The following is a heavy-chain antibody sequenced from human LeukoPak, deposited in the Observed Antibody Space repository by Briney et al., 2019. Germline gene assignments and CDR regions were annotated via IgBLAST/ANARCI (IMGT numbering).Heavy chain of an antibody. Sequence: ASVKVSCKSSGYTFTSYGISWVRQAPGKGLEWMGGFDPEDGETIYAQKFQGRVTMTEDTSTDTAYMELSSLRSEDTAVYYCATASRGWGSYRSFDYWGQGTLVTVSS. J-gene: IGHJ4*02. V-gene: IGHV1-24*01. CDR1: GYTFTSYG. CDR3: ATASRGWGSYRSFDY. CDR2: FDPEDGET. D-gene: IGHD1-26*01.